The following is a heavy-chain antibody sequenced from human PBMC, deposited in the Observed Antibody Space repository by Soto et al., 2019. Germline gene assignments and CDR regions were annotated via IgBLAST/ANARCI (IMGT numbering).Heavy chain of an antibody. D-gene: IGHD4-4*01. Sequence: SETLSLTCTVSGGSISSYYWSWIRQPPGKGLEWIGYIYYSGSTNYNPSLKSRVTISIDTSKNQFSLKLSSVTAADTAVYYCARGYDYSNDFDYWGQGTLVTVSS. CDR3: ARGYDYSNDFDY. J-gene: IGHJ4*02. CDR2: IYYSGST. V-gene: IGHV4-59*01. CDR1: GGSISSYY.